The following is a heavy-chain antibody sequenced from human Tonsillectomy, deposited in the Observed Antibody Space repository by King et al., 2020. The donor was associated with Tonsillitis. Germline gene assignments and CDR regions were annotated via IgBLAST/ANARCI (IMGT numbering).Heavy chain of an antibody. CDR1: GFTFRSYW. J-gene: IGHJ4*01. V-gene: IGHV3-7*03. CDR2: IRQDGSEI. CDR3: ARELRASY. D-gene: IGHD4-17*01. Sequence: VQLVESGGGLVQPGGSLRLSCAASGFTFRSYWMSWVRQAPGKGLEWVASIRQDGSEIYYVDSVKGRFTISRDNAKNSLNLQMNRLRAEDTAVYFCARELRASYWGHGALVSVSS.